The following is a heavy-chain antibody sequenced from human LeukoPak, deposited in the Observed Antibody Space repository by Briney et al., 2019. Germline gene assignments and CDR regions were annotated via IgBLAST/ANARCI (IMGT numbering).Heavy chain of an antibody. CDR3: AAITMVRGVIIRPFDY. Sequence: PSETLSLTCSVSGGFISISTHYWGWIRQPPGKGLEWIGSIYYSGSTYYNPSLKSRVTISVDTSKNQFSLKLSSVTAADTAVYYCAAITMVRGVIIRPFDYWGQGTLVTVSS. D-gene: IGHD3-10*01. CDR1: GGFISISTHY. J-gene: IGHJ4*02. CDR2: IYYSGST. V-gene: IGHV4-39*01.